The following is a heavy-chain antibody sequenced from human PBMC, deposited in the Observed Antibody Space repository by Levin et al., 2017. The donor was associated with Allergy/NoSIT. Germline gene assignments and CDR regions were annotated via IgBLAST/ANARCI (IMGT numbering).Heavy chain of an antibody. CDR2: IYHSGST. V-gene: IGHV4-38-2*01. J-gene: IGHJ4*02. D-gene: IGHD2-15*01. Sequence: SETLSLTCAVSGYFISSGYYWGWIRQPPGKGLEWIGSIYHSGSTYYNPSLKSRVTISVDTSKNQFSLRVNSVTAADTAVYYCARGGSSSAFRLQYYFDYWGQGTLVTVSS. CDR1: GYFISSGYY. CDR3: ARGGSSSAFRLQYYFDY.